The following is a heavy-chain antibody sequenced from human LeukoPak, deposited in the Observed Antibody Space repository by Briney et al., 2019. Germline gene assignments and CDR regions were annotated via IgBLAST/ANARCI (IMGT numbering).Heavy chain of an antibody. CDR3: ARTYGSGSYHFDY. V-gene: IGHV1-69*13. CDR1: GYTFTSYG. CDR2: IIPIFGTA. D-gene: IGHD3-10*01. Sequence: AASVKVSCKASGYTFTSYGISWVRQAPGQGLEWMGGIIPIFGTANYAQKFQGRVTITADESTSTAYMELSSLRSDDTAVYYCARTYGSGSYHFDYWGQGTLVTVSS. J-gene: IGHJ4*02.